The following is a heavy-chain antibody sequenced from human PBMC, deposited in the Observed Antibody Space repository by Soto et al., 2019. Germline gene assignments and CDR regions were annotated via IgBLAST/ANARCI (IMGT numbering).Heavy chain of an antibody. CDR3: ATSYGSGYRAFDY. D-gene: IGHD3-10*01. J-gene: IGHJ4*02. CDR1: GYTFTSYG. V-gene: IGHV1-69*04. CDR2: INPILSMS. Sequence: ASVKVSCKASGYTFTSYGINWVRQAPGLGLEWMGRINPILSMSNYAQRFQGRVTMTADKSTSTAYMVLSSLRSEDTAIYYCATSYGSGYRAFDYWGQGALVTVSS.